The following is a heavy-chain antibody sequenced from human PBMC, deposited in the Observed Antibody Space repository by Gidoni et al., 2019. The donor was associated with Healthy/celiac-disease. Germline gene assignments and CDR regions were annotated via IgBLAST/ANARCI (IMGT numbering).Heavy chain of an antibody. CDR1: GGSISSYY. D-gene: IGHD3-10*01. J-gene: IGHJ3*02. CDR2: IYYSGST. Sequence: QVQLQESGPGLVKPSETLSLTCTVSGGSISSYYWSWIRQPPGKGLEWIGYIYYSGSTNYNPSLKSRVTISVDTSKNQFSLKLSSVTAADTAVYYCARVKGSGSYGAFDIWGQGTMVTVSS. CDR3: ARVKGSGSYGAFDI. V-gene: IGHV4-59*01.